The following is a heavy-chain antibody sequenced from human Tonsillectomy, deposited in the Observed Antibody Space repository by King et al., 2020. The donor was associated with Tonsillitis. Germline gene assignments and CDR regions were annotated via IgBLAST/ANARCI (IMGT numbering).Heavy chain of an antibody. CDR1: GGSISSSSYN. J-gene: IGHJ5*02. CDR2: IYNSGST. D-gene: IGHD2-2*02. CDR3: ARQGYCSSSICYSWFGP. Sequence: QLQESGPGLVKPSETLSLTCTVSGGSISSSSYNWGWIRQPPGKGLEWIGSIYNSGSTYYNPSLKSRVTISVDTSKNQFSLKLSSVTAADTAVYYCARQGYCSSSICYSWFGPWGQGILLTVSS. V-gene: IGHV4-39*01.